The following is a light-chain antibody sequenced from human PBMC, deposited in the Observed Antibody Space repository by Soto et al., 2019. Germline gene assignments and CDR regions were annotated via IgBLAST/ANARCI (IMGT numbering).Light chain of an antibody. V-gene: IGLV2-14*03. CDR1: SSDVGAYNF. CDR2: DVS. Sequence: QSVLTQPASVSGSPGQSIAISCTGTSSDVGAYNFVSWYQHQPGKAPQLMIFDVSNQPSGVSDRFSGSKAGNTASLTISGLQAEDEADYYCTSYTTSGTYVFGIGTKLTVL. J-gene: IGLJ1*01. CDR3: TSYTTSGTYV.